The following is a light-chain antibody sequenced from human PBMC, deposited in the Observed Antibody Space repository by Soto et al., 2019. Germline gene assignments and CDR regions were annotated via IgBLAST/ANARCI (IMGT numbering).Light chain of an antibody. CDR3: QQYNNWPRM. J-gene: IGKJ1*01. V-gene: IGKV3-15*01. CDR1: QSVSSN. Sequence: EIVMTQSPATLSVSPGERATLSCRASQSVSSNLAWYQQKPGRAPRLLIYGASTRATGIPARFSGSGSGTEFTLTISSLQSQDFAVYYCQQYNNWPRMFGQGTKVVIK. CDR2: GAS.